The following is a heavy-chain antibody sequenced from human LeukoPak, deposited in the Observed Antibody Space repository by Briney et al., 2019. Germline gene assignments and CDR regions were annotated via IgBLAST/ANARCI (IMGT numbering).Heavy chain of an antibody. V-gene: IGHV4-59*08. CDR2: IYYSGST. Sequence: SETLSLTCTVSGGSISSYYWSWIRQPPGKGLEWIGYIYYSGSTNYNPFLKSRVTISVDTSKNQFSLKLSSVTAADTAVYYCARHAEEDSSSPIGYWGQGTLVTVSS. J-gene: IGHJ4*02. CDR3: ARHAEEDSSSPIGY. D-gene: IGHD6-13*01. CDR1: GGSISSYY.